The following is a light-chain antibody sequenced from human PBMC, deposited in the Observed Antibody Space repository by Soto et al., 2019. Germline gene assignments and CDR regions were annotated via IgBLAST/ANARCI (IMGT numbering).Light chain of an antibody. Sequence: DIQMTQSPSSLSPSVGDRVTITCRASQSISSYLNWYQQKPGKAPKLLIYAASSLQSGVPSRFSGSGSGTDFTLTISSLQPEDFATYYCQQSYSTPLTFGGGTKVDIK. CDR1: QSISSY. J-gene: IGKJ4*01. CDR2: AAS. CDR3: QQSYSTPLT. V-gene: IGKV1-39*01.